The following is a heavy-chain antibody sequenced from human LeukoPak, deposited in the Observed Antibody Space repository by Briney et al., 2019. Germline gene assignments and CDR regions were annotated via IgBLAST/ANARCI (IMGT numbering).Heavy chain of an antibody. J-gene: IGHJ6*03. CDR1: GYTFTIYG. CDR2: IIPIFGTA. CDR3: ARGGQPNYYYYYMDV. V-gene: IGHV1-69*13. D-gene: IGHD6-13*01. Sequence: GPTVNLSRKVSGYTFTIYGISCVRRAPGQGLEWMGGIIPIFGTANYAQKFQGRVTITADESTSTAYMELSSLRSEDTAVYYCARGGQPNYYYYYMDVWGKGTTVTISS.